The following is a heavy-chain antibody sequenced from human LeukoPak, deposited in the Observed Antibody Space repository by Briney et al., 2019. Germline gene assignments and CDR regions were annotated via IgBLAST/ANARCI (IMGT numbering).Heavy chain of an antibody. CDR2: IIPIFGTA. Sequence: SVKVSCKASGGSFSSYAISWVRQAPGQGLEWMGGIIPIFGTANYTQKFQGRVTITADESTSTAYMELSSLRSEDTAVYYCARDWSGVGATSRGDAFDIWGQGTMVTVSS. V-gene: IGHV1-69*13. J-gene: IGHJ3*02. CDR3: ARDWSGVGATSRGDAFDI. D-gene: IGHD1-26*01. CDR1: GGSFSSYA.